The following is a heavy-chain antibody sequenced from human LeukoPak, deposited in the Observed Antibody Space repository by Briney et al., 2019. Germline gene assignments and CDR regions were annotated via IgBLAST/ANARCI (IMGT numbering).Heavy chain of an antibody. Sequence: SETLSLTCTVSGGSISSYYWSWIRQPPGKVLEWIGYIYYSGSTNYNPSLKSRVTISVDTSKNQFSLKLSSVTAADTAVYYCASSARGYCSSTSCSMYGMDVWGQGTTVTVSS. J-gene: IGHJ6*02. V-gene: IGHV4-59*08. CDR3: ASSARGYCSSTSCSMYGMDV. CDR1: GGSISSYY. D-gene: IGHD2-2*01. CDR2: IYYSGST.